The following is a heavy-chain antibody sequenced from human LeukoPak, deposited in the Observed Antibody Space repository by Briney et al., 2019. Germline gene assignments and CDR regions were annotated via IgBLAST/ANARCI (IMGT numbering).Heavy chain of an antibody. V-gene: IGHV1-69*13. CDR3: AAHGGITTFGVVIINYYMDV. Sequence: SVKVSCKASGGTFSSYAISWVRQAPGQGLEWMGGIIPIFGTANYAQKFQGGVTITADESTSTAYMELSSLRSEDTAVYYCAAHGGITTFGVVIINYYMDVWGKGTTVTVSS. D-gene: IGHD3-3*01. CDR2: IIPIFGTA. CDR1: GGTFSSYA. J-gene: IGHJ6*03.